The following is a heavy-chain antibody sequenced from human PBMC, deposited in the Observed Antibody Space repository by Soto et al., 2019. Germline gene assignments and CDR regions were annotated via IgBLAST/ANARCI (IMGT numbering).Heavy chain of an antibody. J-gene: IGHJ4*02. V-gene: IGHV4-31*03. CDR1: GGSINSGGYY. CDR2: MYYSGST. Sequence: QVQLRESGPGLVKPSQTLSLTCTVSGGSINSGGYYWNWIRQHPGKGLEWIGYMYYSGSTYYNPFLRSRVIFSADASENHLSLKLSSATAAATAVYFCARGYRQSGYSSSWVFDYWGPGTLVNVSS. CDR3: ARGYRQSGYSSSWVFDY. D-gene: IGHD6-13*01.